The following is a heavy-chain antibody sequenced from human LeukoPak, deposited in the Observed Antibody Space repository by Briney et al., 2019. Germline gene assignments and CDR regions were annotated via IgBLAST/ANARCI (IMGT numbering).Heavy chain of an antibody. Sequence: PSETLSLTCTVSGGSISSSSYYWGWIRQPPGKGLEWIGSIYYSGSTYYNPSLKSRVTILVDTSKNQFSLKLSSVTAADTAVYYCARDSGPRAPYYYDSSGYYRGFDYWGQGTLVTVSS. CDR2: IYYSGST. D-gene: IGHD3-22*01. CDR3: ARDSGPRAPYYYDSSGYYRGFDY. V-gene: IGHV4-39*07. CDR1: GGSISSSSYY. J-gene: IGHJ4*02.